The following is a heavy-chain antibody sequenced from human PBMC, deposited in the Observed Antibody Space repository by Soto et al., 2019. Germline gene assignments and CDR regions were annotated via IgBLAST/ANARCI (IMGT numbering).Heavy chain of an antibody. CDR3: ARNRTGLDS. CDR1: GGSISNYY. D-gene: IGHD3-9*01. V-gene: IGHV4-59*08. J-gene: IGHJ4*02. Sequence: PSETLSLTCTVSGGSISNYYWSWIRQPPGKGLEYIGYIYYSGSTNYNPSLKSRVTISVDTSKNQFSLKLNSVTAADTAVYYCARNRTGLDSWGQGTLVTV. CDR2: IYYSGST.